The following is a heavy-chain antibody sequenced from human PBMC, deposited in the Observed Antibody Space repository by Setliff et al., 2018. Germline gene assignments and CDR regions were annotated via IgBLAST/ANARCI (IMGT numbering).Heavy chain of an antibody. V-gene: IGHV4-59*01. J-gene: IGHJ4*02. CDR1: GDSMSFSY. D-gene: IGHD3-10*01. CDR3: AKGRGEMDS. CDR2: IYYGGST. Sequence: PSETLSLTCSVSGDSMSFSYWSWIRQPPGKGLEWIGYIYYGGSTDSHPSLKSRVSISIDTSKNQFSLNVRSVTAADTAIYYCAKGRGEMDSWGQGILVTVSS.